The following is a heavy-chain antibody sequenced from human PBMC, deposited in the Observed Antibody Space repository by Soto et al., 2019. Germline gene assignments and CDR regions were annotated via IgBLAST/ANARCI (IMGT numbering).Heavy chain of an antibody. Sequence: GGSLRLSCAASGFTFGNYWMHWVRQAPGKGLEWVARISNDGSNEYYVDSVKGRFTISRDNSKNTLYLQMDSLRAEDTAVYYCAKGEVRGIIPSYFDYWGLGTLVTVSS. CDR2: ISNDGSNE. V-gene: IGHV3-30*18. CDR3: AKGEVRGIIPSYFDY. J-gene: IGHJ4*02. D-gene: IGHD3-10*01. CDR1: GFTFGNYW.